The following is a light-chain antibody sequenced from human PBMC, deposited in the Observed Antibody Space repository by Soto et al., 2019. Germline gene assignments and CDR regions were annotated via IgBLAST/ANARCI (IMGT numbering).Light chain of an antibody. Sequence: DIQMTQSPSTLSASVGDRVTITCRASQNIVSSLSWYQHRPGKAPSLLIFDASPLQTGVPSRFSGSGFGTEFILSITGLQTDDFASYCCQQHHDYSAVTFGQGTKLEIK. V-gene: IGKV1-5*01. CDR3: QQHHDYSAVT. J-gene: IGKJ2*01. CDR2: DAS. CDR1: QNIVSS.